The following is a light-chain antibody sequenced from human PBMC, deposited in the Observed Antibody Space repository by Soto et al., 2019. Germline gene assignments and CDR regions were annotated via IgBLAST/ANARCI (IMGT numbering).Light chain of an antibody. CDR3: MQALQTRVT. Sequence: IVMTQSPLSLPVTPGEPASISCKSSQSLLQSNGYNYLDWYLQKPGQSPQLLIYLGSHRASGVPDRFSGSGSGTDFTLKISRVEAEDVGVYYCMQALQTRVTFGGGTKVDIK. V-gene: IGKV2-28*01. CDR1: QSLLQSNGYNY. J-gene: IGKJ4*01. CDR2: LGS.